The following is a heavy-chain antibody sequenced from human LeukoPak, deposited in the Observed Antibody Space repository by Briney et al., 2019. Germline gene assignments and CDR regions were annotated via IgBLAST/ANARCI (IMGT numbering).Heavy chain of an antibody. CDR3: ARRGSSSSFDY. Sequence: GGSLRPSVAAPGFTFSSFSMNWVPQAPGKGLEWVSSISSSSSYIYYADSVKGRFTISRDNAKNSLYLQMNSLRAEDTAVYYCARRGSSSSFDYWGQGTLVTVSS. D-gene: IGHD6-6*01. CDR1: GFTFSSFS. CDR2: ISSSSSYI. J-gene: IGHJ4*02. V-gene: IGHV3-21*01.